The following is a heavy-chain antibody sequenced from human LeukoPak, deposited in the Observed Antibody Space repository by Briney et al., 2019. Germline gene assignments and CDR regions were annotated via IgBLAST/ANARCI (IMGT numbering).Heavy chain of an antibody. D-gene: IGHD1-26*01. CDR2: ISYDGSNK. V-gene: IGHV3-30*18. CDR3: AKDLGRYPTLDY. J-gene: IGHJ4*02. Sequence: GRSLRLSFAASGFTFSTYGMHWVAQAPGKGLEGVAVISYDGSNKYYADSVKGRFTISRDNSKNTLYLQMNSLRAEDTAVYYCAKDLGRYPTLDYWGQGTLVTVSS. CDR1: GFTFSTYG.